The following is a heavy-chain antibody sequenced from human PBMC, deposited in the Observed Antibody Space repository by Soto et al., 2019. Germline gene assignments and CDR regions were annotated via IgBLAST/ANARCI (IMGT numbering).Heavy chain of an antibody. V-gene: IGHV3-15*07. D-gene: IGHD6-25*01. CDR2: IKSFADGGTT. CDR3: SGRPKAADIRVCSLGF. CDR1: GYSFIDAW. J-gene: IGHJ4*02. Sequence: EVKLVESGGGLVKPGGSLRLSCAASGYSFIDAWMNWVRQAPGKGLEWVGRIKSFADGGTTEYAAPVKGRFSSSRDDSTFAVFLQRNSLQTEDTAVYYCSGRPKAADIRVCSLGFWGRGTLVTVSA.